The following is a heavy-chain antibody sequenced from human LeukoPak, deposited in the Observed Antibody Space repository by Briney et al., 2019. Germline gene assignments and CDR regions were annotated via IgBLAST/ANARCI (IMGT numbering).Heavy chain of an antibody. CDR1: GGTFSSYA. V-gene: IGHV1-69*04. D-gene: IGHD5-12*01. CDR2: IIPILGIA. CDR3: ARGGFRWLPFDY. J-gene: IGHJ4*02. Sequence: SVKVSCKASGGTFSSYAISWVRQAPGQGLEWMGRIIPILGIANYAQKFQGRVTITADKSTSTAYMELSSLRSEDTAVYYCARGGFRWLPFDYWGQGTLVTVSS.